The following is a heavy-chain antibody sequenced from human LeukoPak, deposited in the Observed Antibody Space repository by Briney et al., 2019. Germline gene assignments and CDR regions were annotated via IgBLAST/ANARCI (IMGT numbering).Heavy chain of an antibody. D-gene: IGHD2-2*02. J-gene: IGHJ5*02. CDR3: ASVGGCSSTSCYRAGWFDP. V-gene: IGHV1-69*13. CDR2: IIPIFGTA. CDR1: GGTFSSYA. Sequence: SVKVSCTASGGTFSSYAISWVRQAPGQGLEWMGGIIPIFGTANYAQKFQGRVTITADESTSTAYMELSSLRSEDTAVYYCASVGGCSSTSCYRAGWFDPWGQGTLVTVSS.